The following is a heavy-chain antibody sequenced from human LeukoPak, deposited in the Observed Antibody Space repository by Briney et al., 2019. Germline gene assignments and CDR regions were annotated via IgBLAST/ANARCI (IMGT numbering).Heavy chain of an antibody. CDR3: ARSGSGSYYNY. D-gene: IGHD3-10*01. J-gene: IGHJ4*02. CDR2: INPSGGST. V-gene: IGHV1-46*01. CDR1: GYTFTSYY. Sequence: ASVKVSCKASGYTFTSYYMHWVRQAPGQGLEWMGIINPSGGSTSYAQKFQGRVTMTRDTSISTAYMELSRLRSDDTAVYYCARSGSGSYYNYWGQGTLVTVSS.